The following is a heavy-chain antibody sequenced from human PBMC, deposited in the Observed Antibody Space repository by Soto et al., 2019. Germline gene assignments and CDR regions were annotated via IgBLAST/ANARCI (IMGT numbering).Heavy chain of an antibody. Sequence: ASVNVSCKASGYTFTSYYINWVRQATGQGLEWMGWMSPNSGNTGYAQKFQGRVTMTRDTSISTAFMEVGSLTFEDTAVYFCARGVAAGYDYWGQGTLVTVSS. D-gene: IGHD6-13*01. CDR2: MSPNSGNT. CDR1: GYTFTSYY. J-gene: IGHJ4*02. CDR3: ARGVAAGYDY. V-gene: IGHV1-8*01.